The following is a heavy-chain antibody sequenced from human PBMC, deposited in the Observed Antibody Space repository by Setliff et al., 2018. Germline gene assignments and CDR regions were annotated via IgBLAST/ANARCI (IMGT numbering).Heavy chain of an antibody. V-gene: IGHV1-18*01. J-gene: IGHJ1*01. Sequence: ASVKVSCKASGYTFTSYGVSWVRQAPGQGLEWMGWISAYNGNINYAQKFQGRVTMTRNTSISTVYMELSSLRSDDTAVYYCARAGQLDYFQHWGQGTLVTVSS. D-gene: IGHD6-13*01. CDR1: GYTFTSYG. CDR3: ARAGQLDYFQH. CDR2: ISAYNGNI.